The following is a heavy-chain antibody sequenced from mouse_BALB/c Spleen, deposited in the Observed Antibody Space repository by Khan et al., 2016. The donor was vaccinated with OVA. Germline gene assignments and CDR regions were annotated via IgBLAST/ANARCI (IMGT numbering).Heavy chain of an antibody. V-gene: IGHV3-2*02. D-gene: IGHD1-1*01. J-gene: IGHJ4*01. CDR1: GYSITSNYA. Sequence: EVQLQESGPGLVKPSQSLSLTCTVNGYSITSNYAWNWFRQFPGNKLEWMGYISYSGSTNSNPSLKSRLSITRDTSKNQFFLLLHSVTTEDSATYYCARGNYYGYALDYWGQGTSVTVSS. CDR3: ARGNYYGYALDY. CDR2: ISYSGST.